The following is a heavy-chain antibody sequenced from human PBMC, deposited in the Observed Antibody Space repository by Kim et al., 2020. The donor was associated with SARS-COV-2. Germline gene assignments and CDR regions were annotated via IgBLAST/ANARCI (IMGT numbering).Heavy chain of an antibody. Sequence: SETLSLTCTVAGGSIISSSYYWGWIRQPQGKGMEWIVSIYYSGSTYYNPALKSRVTIAVDASKYQFPLKLSSVTAADTAVYYGAESGYDRGVADFDLGG. CDR2: IYYSGST. J-gene: IGHJ2*01. D-gene: IGHD5-12*01. V-gene: IGHV4-39*06. CDR3: AESGYDRGVADFDL. CDR1: GGSIISSSYY.